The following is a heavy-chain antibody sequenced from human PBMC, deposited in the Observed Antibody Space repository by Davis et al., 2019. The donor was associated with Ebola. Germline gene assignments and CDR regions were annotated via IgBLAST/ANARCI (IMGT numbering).Heavy chain of an antibody. Sequence: GGSLRLSCEASGFTVSGYYMNWVRQAPGKGLEWVSVIYTGGDTYCTDSVKGRFTISRDNFKNTLYLVLRSLTPEDSAVYYCARDNFPEDGMDVWGQGTTVTVSS. CDR3: ARDNFPEDGMDV. CDR2: IYTGGDT. D-gene: IGHD3-3*01. J-gene: IGHJ6*02. V-gene: IGHV3-53*01. CDR1: GFTVSGYY.